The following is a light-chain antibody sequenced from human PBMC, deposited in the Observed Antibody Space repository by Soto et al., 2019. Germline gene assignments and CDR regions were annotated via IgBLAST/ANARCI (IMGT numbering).Light chain of an antibody. J-gene: IGKJ3*01. Sequence: EFGLTQSPGTLSLSPGERATLSCRAGQSVSNSYLAWYQQKPGQAPRLLIYGASSRATGIPDRFSGSGSGTDFTLTISRLEPEDFAVYYCQQYGSSPFTFGPGTKVDIK. CDR2: GAS. CDR1: QSVSNSY. CDR3: QQYGSSPFT. V-gene: IGKV3-20*01.